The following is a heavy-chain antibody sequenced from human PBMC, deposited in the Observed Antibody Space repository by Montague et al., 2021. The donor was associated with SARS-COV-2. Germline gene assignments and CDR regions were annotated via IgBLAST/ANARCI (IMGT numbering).Heavy chain of an antibody. J-gene: IGHJ6*02. Sequence: SETLSLTCTVSGGSISSYYWSWIRQPPGKGLEWIGYIYYSGSTNYNPSLKSRVTISVDTSKNQFSLKLSSVTAADTAVYYCARWTGLLSRASYGMDVWGQGTTVTVSS. V-gene: IGHV4-59*01. CDR1: GGSISSYY. CDR3: ARWTGLLSRASYGMDV. D-gene: IGHD3/OR15-3a*01. CDR2: IYYSGST.